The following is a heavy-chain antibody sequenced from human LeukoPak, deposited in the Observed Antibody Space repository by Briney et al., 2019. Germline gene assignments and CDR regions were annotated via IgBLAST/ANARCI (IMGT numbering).Heavy chain of an antibody. CDR1: GFTFSSYW. D-gene: IGHD3-10*01. CDR3: ARLMVRGAIDY. V-gene: IGHV3-7*01. CDR2: IKQDGSEK. J-gene: IGHJ4*02. Sequence: PGGSLRLSCAASGFTFSSYWMSWVRQAPGKGLEWVANIKQDGSEKYYVDSVKGRFTTSRDNAKNSLYLQMNSLRAEDTAVYYCARLMVRGAIDYWGQGTLVTVSS.